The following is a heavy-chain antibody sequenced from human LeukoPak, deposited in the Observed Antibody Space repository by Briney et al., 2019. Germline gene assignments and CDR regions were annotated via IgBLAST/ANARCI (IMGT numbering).Heavy chain of an antibody. Sequence: SQTLSLTCTVSGGSISSGDYYCSWVRQPPGKGLEWIGYIYYSGSTYYNPSLKSRVTISVDTSKNQFSLKLSSVTAADTAVYYCARTPYHYDILTGYYRRGGLDYWGQGTLVTVSS. CDR1: GGSISSGDYY. J-gene: IGHJ4*02. CDR3: ARTPYHYDILTGYYRRGGLDY. CDR2: IYYSGST. D-gene: IGHD3-9*01. V-gene: IGHV4-30-4*01.